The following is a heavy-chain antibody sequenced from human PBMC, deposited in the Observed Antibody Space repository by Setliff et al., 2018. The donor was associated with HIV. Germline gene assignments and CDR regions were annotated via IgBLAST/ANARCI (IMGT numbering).Heavy chain of an antibody. Sequence: PGGSLRLSCAASGFTFSSYWMHWVRQAPGKGLVWVSRINSDGSGTGYADSVKGRFTISRDNAKNTLYLQMNSLRAEDTAVHYCARNFDFWSGYLDYWGQGTLVTVSS. V-gene: IGHV3-74*01. D-gene: IGHD3-3*01. CDR1: GFTFSSYW. J-gene: IGHJ4*02. CDR2: INSDGSGT. CDR3: ARNFDFWSGYLDY.